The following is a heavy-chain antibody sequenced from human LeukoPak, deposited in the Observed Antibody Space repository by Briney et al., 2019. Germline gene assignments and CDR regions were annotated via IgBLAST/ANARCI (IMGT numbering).Heavy chain of an antibody. J-gene: IGHJ6*03. D-gene: IGHD2-2*01. Sequence: AGGSLRLSCVASGFTFSSHWMSWIRQAPGKGLEWVSSISSSSSYIYYADSVKGRFTISRDNSKNTLYLQMNSLRAEDTAVYYCASGYCSSTSCYPSYYYYYMDVWGKGTTVTVSS. CDR3: ASGYCSSTSCYPSYYYYYMDV. V-gene: IGHV3-21*01. CDR2: ISSSSSYI. CDR1: GFTFSSHW.